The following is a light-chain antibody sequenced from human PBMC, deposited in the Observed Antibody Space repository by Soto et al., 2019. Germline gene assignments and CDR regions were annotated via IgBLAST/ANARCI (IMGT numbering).Light chain of an antibody. J-gene: IGKJ1*01. Sequence: DIQMTQSPSTLSASVGDRVTITCRASQSVSRQLAWYQQKPGKAPKLLVYDASSLESGVPSRFSGSGSGTEFTLTISSLQPDDFATYYCQQYNSYGTFGQGTKVDIK. V-gene: IGKV1-5*01. CDR3: QQYNSYGT. CDR2: DAS. CDR1: QSVSRQ.